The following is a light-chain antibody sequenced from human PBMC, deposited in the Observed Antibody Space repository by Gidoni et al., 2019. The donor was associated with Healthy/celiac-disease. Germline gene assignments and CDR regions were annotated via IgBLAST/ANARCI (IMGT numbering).Light chain of an antibody. CDR2: DAS. V-gene: IGKV1-33*01. J-gene: IGKJ4*01. CDR3: QQYDNRWGT. CDR1: QDISNY. Sequence: DIQMTQSPSSLSASVGDRVTITCQASQDISNYLNWYQQKPGKAPKLLIYDASNLETGVPSRFSGSGSGTDFTFTISSLQPEDIATYYCQQYDNRWGTFGGGTKVEIK.